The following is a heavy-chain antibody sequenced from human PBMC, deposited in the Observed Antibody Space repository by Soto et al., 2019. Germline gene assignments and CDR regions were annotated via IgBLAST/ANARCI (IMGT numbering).Heavy chain of an antibody. CDR1: GYTFSSYG. D-gene: IGHD6-13*01. V-gene: IGHV1-18*01. CDR2: ISGSNDDT. CDR3: ARLAAAGTGMRY. J-gene: IGHJ4*02. Sequence: VQLVQSGAEGKRPGASVKVSCKTSGYTFSSYGINWVRQAPEEGLDWVGWISGSNDDTDYAQKFHGRVTLTTDTSTRTAYMELRSLSSDDTAVYYCARLAAAGTGMRYWGQGTQVTGSS.